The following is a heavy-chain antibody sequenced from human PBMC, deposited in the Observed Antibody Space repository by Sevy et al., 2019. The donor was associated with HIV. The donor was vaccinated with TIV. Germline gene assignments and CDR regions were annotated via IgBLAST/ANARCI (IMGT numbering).Heavy chain of an antibody. CDR3: AREGGYSYGL. Sequence: GGSLRLSCAASGFTFSSYAMHWVRQAPGKGLEWVAVISYDGSNKYYADSVKGRFTISIDNSKNTLYLQMNSLRAEDTAVYYCAREGGYSYGLWGQGTLVTVSS. J-gene: IGHJ4*02. CDR1: GFTFSSYA. V-gene: IGHV3-30-3*01. D-gene: IGHD5-18*01. CDR2: ISYDGSNK.